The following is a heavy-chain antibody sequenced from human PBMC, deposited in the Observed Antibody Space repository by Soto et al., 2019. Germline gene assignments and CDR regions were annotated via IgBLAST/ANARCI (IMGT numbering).Heavy chain of an antibody. V-gene: IGHV4-39*01. CDR2: MYYSRTT. CDR1: GGSISRSSYY. D-gene: IGHD3-16*01. Sequence: QLQLQESGPGLVKPSETLSLTCTGSGGSISRSSYYWGWIRQPPGKGPEWVGSMYYSRTTFYNPSLKSRVTMSVDTSKNQFSRRRRSVTAADTAVYYCARHLGDSSSRYYYYYMDVWGKGTTVTVSS. CDR3: ARHLGDSSSRYYYYYMDV. J-gene: IGHJ6*03.